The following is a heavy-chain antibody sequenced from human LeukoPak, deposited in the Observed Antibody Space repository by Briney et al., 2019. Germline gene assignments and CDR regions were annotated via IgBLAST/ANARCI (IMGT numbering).Heavy chain of an antibody. Sequence: ASVKVSCKASGYTFTGHNMHWVRQAPGQGLEWMGWINPNNGGTNYAQRFQGRVTMTRDTSTSTAYMELNRLRSDDTAVYYCASFLYYYDSDAYMDYWGQGTLVTVSS. V-gene: IGHV1-2*02. D-gene: IGHD3-22*01. CDR3: ASFLYYYDSDAYMDY. J-gene: IGHJ4*02. CDR2: INPNNGGT. CDR1: GYTFTGHN.